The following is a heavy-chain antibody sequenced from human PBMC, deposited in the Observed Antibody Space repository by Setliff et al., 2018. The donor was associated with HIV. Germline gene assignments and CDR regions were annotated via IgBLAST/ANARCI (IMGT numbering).Heavy chain of an antibody. CDR3: ARVLDGNHYDAFNL. D-gene: IGHD1-26*01. CDR2: ISTGGAT. CDR1: GGSISSGSYY. Sequence: PSETLSLTCTVSGGSISSGSYYWNWIRQPAGKGLEWVGQISTGGATDYNSSLKSRVTISLDKSKNQLSLRLNSVTAADTAVYYCARVLDGNHYDAFNLWGQGTTVTVSS. J-gene: IGHJ3*01. V-gene: IGHV4-61*09.